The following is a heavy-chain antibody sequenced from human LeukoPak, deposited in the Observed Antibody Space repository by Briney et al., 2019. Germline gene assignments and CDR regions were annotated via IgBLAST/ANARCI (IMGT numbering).Heavy chain of an antibody. CDR2: IYHSGST. J-gene: IGHJ4*02. CDR3: ARHFIDSNYAY. CDR1: GYSISSGYY. Sequence: PSETLSLTCAVSGYSISSGYYWGWIRQPPGKGLEWIGSIYHSGSTYYNPSLKSRVTISVDTSKNQFSLKLSSVTAADTAVYYCARHFIDSNYAYWGQGTLVTVSS. V-gene: IGHV4-38-2*01. D-gene: IGHD4-11*01.